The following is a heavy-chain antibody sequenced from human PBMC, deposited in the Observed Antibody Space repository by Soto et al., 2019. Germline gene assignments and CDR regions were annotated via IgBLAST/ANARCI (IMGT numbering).Heavy chain of an antibody. D-gene: IGHD3-3*01. J-gene: IGHJ6*03. CDR1: GGTFSSYT. CDR2: IIPILGIA. Sequence: ASVKVSCKASGGTFSSYTISWVRQAPGQGLEWMGRIIPILGIANYAQKFQGRVTITADKSTSTAYMELSSLRSEDTAVYYCAREGKDYDFWSGYYPRGNYYYYMDVWGKGTTVTVS. CDR3: AREGKDYDFWSGYYPRGNYYYYMDV. V-gene: IGHV1-69*04.